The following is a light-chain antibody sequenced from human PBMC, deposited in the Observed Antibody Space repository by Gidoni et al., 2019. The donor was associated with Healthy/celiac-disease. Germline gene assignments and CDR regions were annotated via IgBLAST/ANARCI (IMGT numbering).Light chain of an antibody. CDR1: QSISSW. CDR2: TAS. CDR3: QQYNSSPFT. J-gene: IGKJ1*01. Sequence: DIQMTQSPSTLSASVGDRVTITCRASQSISSWLAWYQQKPGKAPKLLIYTASSLESGVPSRFSGSGSGTDFTLTISSLQPDDFATYYCQQYNSSPFTFGQGTKVEIK. V-gene: IGKV1-5*03.